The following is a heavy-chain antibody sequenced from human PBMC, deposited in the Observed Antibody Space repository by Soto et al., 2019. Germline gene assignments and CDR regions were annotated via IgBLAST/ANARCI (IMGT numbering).Heavy chain of an antibody. CDR3: ARRLYSNYGGRWYYYYYGMDV. J-gene: IGHJ6*02. CDR2: MNPNSGNT. CDR1: GYTFTSYD. Sequence: GASVKVSCKASGYTFTSYDINWVRQATGQGLEWMGWMNPNSGNTGYAQKFQGRVTMTRNTTISTAYMELSSLRSEDTAVYYCARRLYSNYGGRWYYYYYGMDVWGQGTTVTVSS. V-gene: IGHV1-8*01. D-gene: IGHD4-4*01.